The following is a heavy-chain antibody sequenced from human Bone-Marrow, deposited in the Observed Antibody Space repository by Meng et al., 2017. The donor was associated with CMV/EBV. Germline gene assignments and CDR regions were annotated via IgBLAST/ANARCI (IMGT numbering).Heavy chain of an antibody. CDR2: IVVGSGNT. CDR3: AADVWDIVVVPAAPRGDY. CDR1: GFTFTSSA. Sequence: SVNVSCKASGFTFTSSAVQWVRQARGQRLEWIGWIVVGSGNTNYAQKFQERVTITRDMSTSTAYMELSSLRSEDTAVYYCAADVWDIVVVPAAPRGDYWGQGTLVTVSS. D-gene: IGHD2-2*01. J-gene: IGHJ4*02. V-gene: IGHV1-58*01.